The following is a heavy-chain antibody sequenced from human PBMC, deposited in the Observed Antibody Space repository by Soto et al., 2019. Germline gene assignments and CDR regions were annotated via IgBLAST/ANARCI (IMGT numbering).Heavy chain of an antibody. CDR1: GYTFTSYY. Sequence: ASVKVSCKASGYTFTSYYMHWVRQAPGQGLEWMGIINPSGGSTSYAQKFQGRVTMTRDTSTSTVYMELSSLRSEDTAVYYCASSSCSGGSGHRLQTYYYYYMDGWGKGTTVTVSS. CDR3: ASSSCSGGSGHRLQTYYYYYMDG. V-gene: IGHV1-46*03. D-gene: IGHD2-15*01. J-gene: IGHJ6*03. CDR2: INPSGGST.